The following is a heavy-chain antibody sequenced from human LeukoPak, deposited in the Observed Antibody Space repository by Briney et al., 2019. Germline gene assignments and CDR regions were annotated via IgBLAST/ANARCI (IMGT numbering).Heavy chain of an antibody. CDR3: ARVVVAASAIDY. Sequence: SQTLSLTCTVSGGSISSGSYYWSWIRQPAGKGLEWIGRIYYSGSTYYNPSLKSRVTISVDTSKNQFSLKLSSVTAADTAVYYCARVVVAASAIDYWGQGTLVTVSS. J-gene: IGHJ4*02. CDR2: IYYSGST. D-gene: IGHD2-15*01. V-gene: IGHV4-61*02. CDR1: GGSISSGSYY.